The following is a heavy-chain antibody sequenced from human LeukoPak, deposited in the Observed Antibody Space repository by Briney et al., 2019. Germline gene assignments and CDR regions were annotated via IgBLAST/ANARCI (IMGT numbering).Heavy chain of an antibody. V-gene: IGHV1-2*06. CDR3: ARALMVRGVIIDDY. CDR1: GYTFTGYY. J-gene: IGHJ4*02. CDR2: INPNSGGT. Sequence: GASVKVSCKASGYTFTGYYMHWVRQAPGQGLEWMGRINPNSGGTNYAQKFQGRVTMTRDTSISTAYMELSRLRSDDTAVYYCARALMVRGVIIDDYWGQGTLVTVSS. D-gene: IGHD3-10*01.